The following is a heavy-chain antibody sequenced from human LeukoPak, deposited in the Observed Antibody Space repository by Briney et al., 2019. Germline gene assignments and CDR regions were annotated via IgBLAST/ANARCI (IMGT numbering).Heavy chain of an antibody. CDR2: ISYDGSNK. Sequence: PGGSLRLSCAASGFTFSSYAMHWVRQAPGKGLEWVAVISYDGSNKYYADSVKGRFTISRDNSKNTLYLQMNSLRAEDTAVYYCARVSGDWTRYYFDYWGQGTLVTVSS. CDR1: GFTFSSYA. J-gene: IGHJ4*02. D-gene: IGHD1-1*01. V-gene: IGHV3-30-3*01. CDR3: ARVSGDWTRYYFDY.